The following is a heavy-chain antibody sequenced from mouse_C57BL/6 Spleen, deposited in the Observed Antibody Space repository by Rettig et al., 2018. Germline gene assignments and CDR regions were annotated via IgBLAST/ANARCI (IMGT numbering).Heavy chain of an antibody. CDR3: ARCDYDWYFDV. Sequence: CKASGYTFTSYWMHWVKQRPGQGLEWIGYINPSSGYTKYNQKFKDKATLTADKSSSTAYMQLSSLTNEDSAVYYCARCDYDWYFDVWGTGTTVTVSS. J-gene: IGHJ1*03. D-gene: IGHD2-4*01. CDR2: INPSSGYT. CDR1: GYTFTSYW. V-gene: IGHV1-7*01.